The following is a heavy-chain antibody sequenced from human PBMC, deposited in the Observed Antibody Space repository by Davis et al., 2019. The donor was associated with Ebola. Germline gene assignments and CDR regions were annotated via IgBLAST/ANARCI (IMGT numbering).Heavy chain of an antibody. CDR2: ISGGGATT. CDR3: TKTSGYYGDPAYYYIHL. D-gene: IGHD3-22*01. V-gene: IGHV3-23*01. Sequence: PGGSLRLSCAASGFTFINYAMTCVRQPPGKGLEWVSSISGGGATTYYADSVKGRFTISRDNSANTLYLQMHSLRAGDTALYYCTKTSGYYGDPAYYYIHLWGRGTLVTVSS. CDR1: GFTFINYA. J-gene: IGHJ2*01.